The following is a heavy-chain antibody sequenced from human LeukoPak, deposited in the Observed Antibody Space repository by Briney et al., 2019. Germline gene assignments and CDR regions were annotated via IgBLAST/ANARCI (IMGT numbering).Heavy chain of an antibody. Sequence: PGGSLRLSCAASGFTFNKFAMHWVRQAPGKGLEYVSGISNTGSRTYYGDSVKGRFTISRDNSKNTVYIQVGSLRDEDMAVYYCARERYTHYDGDGFDIWGHGTMVTVSS. D-gene: IGHD4-11*01. CDR2: ISNTGSRT. CDR3: ARERYTHYDGDGFDI. CDR1: GFTFNKFA. V-gene: IGHV3-64*02. J-gene: IGHJ3*02.